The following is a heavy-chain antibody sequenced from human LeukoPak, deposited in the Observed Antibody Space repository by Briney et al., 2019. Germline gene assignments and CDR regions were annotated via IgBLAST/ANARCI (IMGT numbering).Heavy chain of an antibody. D-gene: IGHD3-10*01. CDR1: GFTFRNYW. V-gene: IGHV3-7*01. CDR2: IKQDGSEK. J-gene: IGHJ4*02. Sequence: PGGSLRLSCAASGFTFRNYWVSWVRQAPGKGLEWVANIKQDGSEKYYVDSVKGRFTISRDIAKNSLYLQMNSLRAEDTAVYYCARELWFGESYFDYWGQGTLVTVSS. CDR3: ARELWFGESYFDY.